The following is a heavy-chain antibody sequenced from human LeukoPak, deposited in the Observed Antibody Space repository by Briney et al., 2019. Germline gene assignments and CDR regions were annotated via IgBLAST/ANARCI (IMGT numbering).Heavy chain of an antibody. D-gene: IGHD3-22*01. CDR2: MNPNGGNT. J-gene: IGHJ3*02. CDR3: ARLYYYASSGYDALDI. CDR1: GYSFTSYD. Sequence: ASVKVSCKASGYSFTSYDTNWVRQATGQGLEWMGGMNPNGGNTGYAQNFQGRVTITRNTSISTAYMELSSLTSEDTAVYYCARLYYYASSGYDALDIWGQGTMVTVSS. V-gene: IGHV1-8*03.